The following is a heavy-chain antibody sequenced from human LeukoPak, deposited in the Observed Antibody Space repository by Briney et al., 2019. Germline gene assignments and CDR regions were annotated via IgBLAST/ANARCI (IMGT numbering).Heavy chain of an antibody. Sequence: PGGSLRLSCAASGFTFSDYYMSWIRQAPGKGLEWVSYISSSGSTIYYADSVKGRFTISRDDAKNSLYLQMNSLRAEDTAVYYCARDHRSGSRFDYWGQGTLVTVSS. V-gene: IGHV3-11*01. CDR3: ARDHRSGSRFDY. CDR2: ISSSGSTI. D-gene: IGHD1-26*01. J-gene: IGHJ4*02. CDR1: GFTFSDYY.